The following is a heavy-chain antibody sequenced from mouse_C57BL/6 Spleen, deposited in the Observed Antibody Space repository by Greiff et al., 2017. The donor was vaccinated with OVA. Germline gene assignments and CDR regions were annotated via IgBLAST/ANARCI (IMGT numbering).Heavy chain of an antibody. J-gene: IGHJ3*01. CDR1: GFTFSDYY. CDR3: ARGALYGNYEAWFAY. CDR2: INYDGSGT. Sequence: EVQLVESEGGLVQPGSSMKLSCTASGFTFSDYYMAWVRQVPEKGLEWVANINYDGSGTYYLDTLKGSFIISRDKSKNILYLQMSSLKSEDTATYYWARGALYGNYEAWFAYWGQGTLVTVSA. V-gene: IGHV5-16*01. D-gene: IGHD2-1*01.